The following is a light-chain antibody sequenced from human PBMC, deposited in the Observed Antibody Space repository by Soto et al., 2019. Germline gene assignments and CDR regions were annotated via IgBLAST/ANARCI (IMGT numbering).Light chain of an antibody. CDR2: DVS. Sequence: QSALTQPASVSGSPGQSITISCTGTSSDIGAYNYVSWYQQHPGKAPKLMIYDVSNRPSGVSNRFSGSKSGHTASLIISGLQAEDEADYYCSSYTSSSTVVFGGGTKLTVL. V-gene: IGLV2-14*01. CDR1: SSDIGAYNY. CDR3: SSYTSSSTVV. J-gene: IGLJ2*01.